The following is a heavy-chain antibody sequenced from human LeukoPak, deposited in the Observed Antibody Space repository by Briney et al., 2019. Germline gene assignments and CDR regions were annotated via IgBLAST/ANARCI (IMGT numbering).Heavy chain of an antibody. J-gene: IGHJ4*02. Sequence: SGGSLRLPCAASGFTFSSYAMHWVRQAPGKGLEWVAVISYDGSNKYYADSVKGRFTISRDNSKNTLYLQMNSLRAEDTAVYYCARDQIGVAYYYDSSGYSFDYWGQGTLVTVSS. D-gene: IGHD3-22*01. CDR2: ISYDGSNK. CDR1: GFTFSSYA. CDR3: ARDQIGVAYYYDSSGYSFDY. V-gene: IGHV3-30-3*01.